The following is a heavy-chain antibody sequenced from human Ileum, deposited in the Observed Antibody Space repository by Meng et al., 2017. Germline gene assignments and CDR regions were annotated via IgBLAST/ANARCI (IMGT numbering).Heavy chain of an antibody. CDR1: SGSGSFGYR. Sequence: VQLTGAGPGLVGPSGVSSPTCVVFSGSGSFGYRGSGGRRPPGQGMEWIGEIHNRGSTNYNPSLKSRVTLSVDNSNNQLSLSLTSVTAADTAVYYCARNGDYSADHWGHGILVTVSS. V-gene: IGHV4-4*02. J-gene: IGHJ1*01. CDR3: ARNGDYSADH. CDR2: IHNRGST. D-gene: IGHD2-21*01.